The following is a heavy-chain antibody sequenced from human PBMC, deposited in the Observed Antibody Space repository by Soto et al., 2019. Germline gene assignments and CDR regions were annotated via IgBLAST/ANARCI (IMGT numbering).Heavy chain of an antibody. CDR3: ARAFCSGGSCYLDY. J-gene: IGHJ4*02. V-gene: IGHV1-18*01. CDR2: ISAYSGNT. Sequence: QVQLVQSGGEVKKPGAAVKVSCKASGYTFTAFGIGWVRQAPGQGLEWMGWISAYSGNTEYPEKLQGRVTMTIDTSTSTTYMALRSLRSDDTAVYYCARAFCSGGSCYLDYWGQGALVTVSS. D-gene: IGHD2-15*01. CDR1: GYTFTAFG.